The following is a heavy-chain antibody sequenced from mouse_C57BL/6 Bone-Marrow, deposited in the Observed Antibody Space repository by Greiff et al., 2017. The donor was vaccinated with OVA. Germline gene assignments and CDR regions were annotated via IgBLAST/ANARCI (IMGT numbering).Heavy chain of an antibody. CDR3: TTGYYYGSSYETWFAY. CDR2: IDPENGDT. V-gene: IGHV14-4*01. J-gene: IGHJ3*01. Sequence: DVQLQESGAEFVRPGASVKLSCTASGFNIKDDYMHWVKQRPEQGLEWIGWIDPENGDTEYASKFQGKATITADTSSNTAYLQLSSLTSEDTAVYYCTTGYYYGSSYETWFAYWGQGTLVTVSA. D-gene: IGHD1-1*01. CDR1: GFNIKDDY.